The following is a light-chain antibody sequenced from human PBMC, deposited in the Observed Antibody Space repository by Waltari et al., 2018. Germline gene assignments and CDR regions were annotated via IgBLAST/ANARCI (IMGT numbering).Light chain of an antibody. V-gene: IGKV1-5*03. CDR1: QSISTW. CDR2: KAS. J-gene: IGKJ2*01. CDR3: QPYNSYSYI. Sequence: DIQMTQSPSTLSASVGDRVTITCRASQSISTWLAWYQQKPGKAPKLLIYKASSLQSGVPSRFSGSGSGTEFALTISSLQPDDFATYYCQPYNSYSYIFGQGTKLEI.